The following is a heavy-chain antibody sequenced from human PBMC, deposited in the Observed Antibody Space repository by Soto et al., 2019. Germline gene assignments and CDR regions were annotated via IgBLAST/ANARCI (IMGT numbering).Heavy chain of an antibody. Sequence: QVQLQESGPGLVKPSQTLSLSCTVSGGSISSGGYYWTWVRQHPGKGLEWIGYIYDSGSTFYNPYRQSRGTKPTDTSKTQCPLRLSSVTAADTAVYFCVRANGHKTYYDSSGYRLDDWGQGTLVTVSS. V-gene: IGHV4-31*03. J-gene: IGHJ4*02. CDR2: IYDSGST. CDR3: VRANGHKTYYDSSGYRLDD. D-gene: IGHD3-22*01. CDR1: GGSISSGGYY.